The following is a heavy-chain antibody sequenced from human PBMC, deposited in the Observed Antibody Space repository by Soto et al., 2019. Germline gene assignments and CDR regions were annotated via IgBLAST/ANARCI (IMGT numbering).Heavy chain of an antibody. CDR2: ISSSSSYI. Sequence: PGGSLRLSCAASGFTFSSYSMNWVRQAPGKGLEWVSSISSSSSYIYYADSVKGRFTISRDNAKNSLYLQMNSLRAEDTAVYYCARTRAVTEPTDSSSHATFDYWGQGTLVTVSS. CDR3: ARTRAVTEPTDSSSHATFDY. J-gene: IGHJ4*02. D-gene: IGHD6-6*01. CDR1: GFTFSSYS. V-gene: IGHV3-21*01.